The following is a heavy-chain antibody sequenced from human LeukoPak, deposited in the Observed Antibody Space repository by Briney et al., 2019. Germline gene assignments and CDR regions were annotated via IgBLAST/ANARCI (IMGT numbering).Heavy chain of an antibody. J-gene: IGHJ6*02. CDR1: GGSISSGSYY. V-gene: IGHV4-61*02. D-gene: IGHD4/OR15-4a*01. Sequence: SETLSPTCTVSGGSISSGSYYWSWIRQPAGKGLEWIGRIYTSGSTNYNPSLKSRVTISVDTSKNQFSLKLSSVTAADTAVYYCARVRTIYGMDVWGQGTTVTVSS. CDR3: ARVRTIYGMDV. CDR2: IYTSGST.